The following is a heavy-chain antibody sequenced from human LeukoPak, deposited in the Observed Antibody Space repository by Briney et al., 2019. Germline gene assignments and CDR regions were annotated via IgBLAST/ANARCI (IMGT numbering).Heavy chain of an antibody. CDR1: GGSISSSSYY. CDR2: IYYSGST. V-gene: IGHV4-39*07. J-gene: IGHJ3*02. D-gene: IGHD3-3*01. CDR3: ARVRESGYDFWSGYSFRAAFDI. Sequence: SETLSLTCTVSGGSISSSSYYWGWIRQPSGKGLEWIGSIYYSGSTYYNLSLKSRVTISVDTSKNQFSLKLSSVTAADTAVYYCARVRESGYDFWSGYSFRAAFDIWGQGTMVTVSS.